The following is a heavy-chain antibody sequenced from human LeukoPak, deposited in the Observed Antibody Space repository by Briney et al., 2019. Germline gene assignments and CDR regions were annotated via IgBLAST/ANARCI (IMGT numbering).Heavy chain of an antibody. J-gene: IGHJ4*02. CDR1: GFIFSSYA. D-gene: IGHD3-3*01. V-gene: IGHV3-23*01. CDR2: ISGSGGST. Sequence: PGGSLRLSCAASGFIFSSYAMSWVRQAPGKGLEWVSAISGSGGSTYYADSVKGRFTISRDNSKNTLYLQMNSLRAEDTAVYYCAKKYDFWSGYQKYYFDYWGQGTLVTVSS. CDR3: AKKYDFWSGYQKYYFDY.